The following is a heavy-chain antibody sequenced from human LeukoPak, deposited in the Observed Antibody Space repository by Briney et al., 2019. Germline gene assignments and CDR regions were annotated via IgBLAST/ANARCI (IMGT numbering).Heavy chain of an antibody. J-gene: IGHJ3*02. D-gene: IGHD6-6*01. Sequence: KPSETLSLTCTVSGGSISSYYWSWIRQPPGKGLEWIGYIYYSGSTNYNPSLKSRVTISVDTSKNQFSLKLSSVTAADMAVYYCARVGVSSSSISAFDIWGQGTMVTVSS. CDR2: IYYSGST. CDR1: GGSISSYY. CDR3: ARVGVSSSSISAFDI. V-gene: IGHV4-59*01.